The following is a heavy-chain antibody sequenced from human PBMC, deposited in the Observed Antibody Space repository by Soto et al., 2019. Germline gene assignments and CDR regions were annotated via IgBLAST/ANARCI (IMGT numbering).Heavy chain of an antibody. D-gene: IGHD1-26*01. CDR2: ISYDGSHK. J-gene: IGHJ5*02. Sequence: QVQLVESGGGVVQPGESLRLSCAASGFNFSSHGLHWVRQAPGKGLEWVAVISYDGSHKLSTESVKGQFTISRDNSKTTLSLKMKSHRPEHAAVYVCANSLVCPHPPAPDSWGQGTLVTVSS. CDR3: ANSLVCPHPPAPDS. V-gene: IGHV3-30*18. CDR1: GFNFSSHG.